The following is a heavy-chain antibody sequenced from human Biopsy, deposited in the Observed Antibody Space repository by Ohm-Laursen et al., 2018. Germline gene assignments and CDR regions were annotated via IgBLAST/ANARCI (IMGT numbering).Heavy chain of an antibody. D-gene: IGHD3-9*01. Sequence: SLRLSCSASGFTFSNYAMNWVRQAPGKGLEWVSAITGCGDSGGKTYYADSVKGRFTISRDNSKNSLYLQMNSLRTEDTALYYCVKDIAYHSGILTGYRGAFDYWGQGTLVTVSS. V-gene: IGHV3-43*02. CDR1: GFTFSNYA. CDR3: VKDIAYHSGILTGYRGAFDY. CDR2: ITGCGDSGGKT. J-gene: IGHJ4*02.